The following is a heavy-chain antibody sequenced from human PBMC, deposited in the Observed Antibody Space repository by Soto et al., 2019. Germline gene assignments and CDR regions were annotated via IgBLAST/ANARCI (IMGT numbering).Heavy chain of an antibody. CDR3: ASWEPGGGEVDTAMLREFDY. CDR2: IYYSGST. D-gene: IGHD5-18*01. Sequence: QLQLQESGPGLVKPSETLSLTCTVSGGSISSSSYYWGWIRQPPGKGLEWIGSIYYSGSTYYNPSLKSRVTISVDTSKNQFSLKLSSVTAADTAVYYCASWEPGGGEVDTAMLREFDYWGQGTLVTVSS. J-gene: IGHJ4*02. CDR1: GGSISSSSYY. V-gene: IGHV4-39*01.